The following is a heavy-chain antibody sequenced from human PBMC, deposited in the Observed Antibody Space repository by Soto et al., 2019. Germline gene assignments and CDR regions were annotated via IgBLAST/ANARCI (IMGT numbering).Heavy chain of an antibody. CDR1: GYTFTSYA. Sequence: ASVKVSCKSSGYTFTSYAMHWVRQAPGQRLEWMGWINAGNGNTKYSQKFQGRVTITRDTSASTAYMELSSLRSEDTAVYYCARDRGRITIFGVADSKGMDVWGHATTVTVSS. J-gene: IGHJ6*02. D-gene: IGHD3-3*01. CDR3: ARDRGRITIFGVADSKGMDV. V-gene: IGHV1-3*01. CDR2: INAGNGNT.